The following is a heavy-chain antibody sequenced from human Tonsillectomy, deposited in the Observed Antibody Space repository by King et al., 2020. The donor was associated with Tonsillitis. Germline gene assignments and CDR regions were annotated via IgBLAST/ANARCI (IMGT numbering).Heavy chain of an antibody. Sequence: VQLVESGGGVVQPGRSLRLSCAASGFTFSSYGMHWVRQAPGKGLEWVAAIWYDGRHKYYADSVKGRFTISRDNSKNTLYLQMNSLRAEDTAVYYCARDRERGYSYYYGMDVWGQGTTVTVSS. J-gene: IGHJ6*02. D-gene: IGHD3-22*01. V-gene: IGHV3-33*01. CDR1: GFTFSSYG. CDR2: IWYDGRHK. CDR3: ARDRERGYSYYYGMDV.